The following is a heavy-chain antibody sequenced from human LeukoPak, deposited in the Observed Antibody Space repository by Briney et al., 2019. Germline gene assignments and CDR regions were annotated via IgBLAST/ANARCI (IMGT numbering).Heavy chain of an antibody. CDR2: INPSGGST. J-gene: IGHJ4*02. CDR1: GYTFTSYY. CDR3: ARAGRDIVLMVYAMALDY. D-gene: IGHD2-8*01. Sequence: ASVKVSCKASGYTFTSYYMHWVRQAPGQGLEWMGIINPSGGSTSYAQKFQGRVTMTRDTSTSTVCMELSSLRSEDTAVYYCARAGRDIVLMVYAMALDYWGQGTLVTVSS. V-gene: IGHV1-46*03.